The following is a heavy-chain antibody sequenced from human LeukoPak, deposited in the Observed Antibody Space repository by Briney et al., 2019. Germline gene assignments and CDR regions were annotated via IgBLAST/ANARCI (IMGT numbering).Heavy chain of an antibody. D-gene: IGHD3-10*01. CDR2: ISSSSSYI. J-gene: IGHJ4*02. CDR3: ARGAREYYYGSGSYYIGY. Sequence: PGGSLRLSCAASGFTLSSYSMNWVRQAPGKGLEWVSSISSSSSYIYYADSVKGRFTISRDNAKNSLYLQMNSLRAEDTAVYYCARGAREYYYGSGSYYIGYWGQGTLVTVSS. V-gene: IGHV3-21*01. CDR1: GFTLSSYS.